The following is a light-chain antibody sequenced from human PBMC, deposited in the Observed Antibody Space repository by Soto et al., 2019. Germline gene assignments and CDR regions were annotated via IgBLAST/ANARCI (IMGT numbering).Light chain of an antibody. J-gene: IGKJ5*01. CDR3: QQYGSSPRT. V-gene: IGKV3-20*01. CDR2: GAS. CDR1: QSVSGY. Sequence: EFVLTQCPVTQSLYPGERATLSCRASQSVSGYLAWYQQKPGQAPRLLIYGASSMATGIPDRFSGSGSGTDFTLTISRLEPEDFAVYYCQQYGSSPRTFGQGTRLDI.